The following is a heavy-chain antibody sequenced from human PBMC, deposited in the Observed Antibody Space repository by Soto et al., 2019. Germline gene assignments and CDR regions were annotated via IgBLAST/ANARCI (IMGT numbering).Heavy chain of an antibody. V-gene: IGHV4-34*01. Sequence: QVQLHQWGAGLLKPSETLSLTCAVHGASFSGYYWSWIRQSPKKGLEWIGEIDHDGSTNYNPSLKSRVSISIDTSKNQLSLKLSAVTAADTAVYYCARGKGYTGYDCFDPWGQGTLVTVSS. D-gene: IGHD5-12*01. CDR1: GASFSGYY. CDR3: ARGKGYTGYDCFDP. CDR2: IDHDGST. J-gene: IGHJ5*02.